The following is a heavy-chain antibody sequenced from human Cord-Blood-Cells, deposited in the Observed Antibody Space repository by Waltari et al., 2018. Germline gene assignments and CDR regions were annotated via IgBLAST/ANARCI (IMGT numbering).Heavy chain of an antibody. Sequence: QGQLVQSGAGVKKPGSSVTVSCKASGATFSGFPSSWVGQAPGQGLEWMGGIIPIFGTANYAQKFQGRVTITADESTSTAYMELSSLRSEDTAVYYCASHYDSSGYYYYYGMDVWGQGTTVTVSS. CDR1: GATFSGFP. D-gene: IGHD3-22*01. V-gene: IGHV1-69*01. CDR2: IIPIFGTA. J-gene: IGHJ6*02. CDR3: ASHYDSSGYYYYYGMDV.